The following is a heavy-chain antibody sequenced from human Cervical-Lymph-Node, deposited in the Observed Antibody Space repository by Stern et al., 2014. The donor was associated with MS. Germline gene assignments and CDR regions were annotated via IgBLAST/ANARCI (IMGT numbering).Heavy chain of an antibody. CDR3: ARGVMVAATYAYDI. V-gene: IGHV3-74*01. CDR1: GFTFSTYW. J-gene: IGHJ3*02. Sequence: LQLQESGGGLVQPGGSLRLSCAASGFTFSTYWMHWVRQAPGKGLVWVSRMNSYESSLTYADSVNGLFIISRYNDKNTLYLQMNSLRAEDTAVYYCARGVMVAATYAYDIWGQGTMVTISS. CDR2: MNSYESSL. D-gene: IGHD2-15*01.